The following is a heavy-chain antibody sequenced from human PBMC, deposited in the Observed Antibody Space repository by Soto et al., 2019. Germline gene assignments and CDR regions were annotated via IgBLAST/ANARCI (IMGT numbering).Heavy chain of an antibody. CDR2: IYYSGST. CDR1: GGSVSTGVHY. V-gene: IGHV4-61*08. D-gene: IGHD6-13*01. Sequence: QVQLQESGPGLVKPSETLSLTCTVAVSGGSVSTGVHYWSWIRQPPGKGLEWMGYIYYSGSTNYNPSLKSRVPISVDTSKNQFSLKLTSVTAADTAVYYCARGYYTSWYWFDRVGRGTLVTVSS. J-gene: IGHJ2*01. CDR3: ARGYYTSWYWFDR.